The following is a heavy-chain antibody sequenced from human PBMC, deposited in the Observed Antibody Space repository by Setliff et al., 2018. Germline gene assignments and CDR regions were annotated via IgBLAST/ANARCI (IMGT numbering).Heavy chain of an antibody. CDR1: GFTFSIYW. Sequence: GGSLRLSCAASGFTFSIYWMTWVRQAPGKGLEWVANIKQDGSEKYYVDSVKGRFTIPRDGSKNTLYLQMNSLRADDTALYYCAREFIAGPHFDLWGQGTLVTVSS. J-gene: IGHJ4*02. V-gene: IGHV3-7*03. D-gene: IGHD1-20*01. CDR3: AREFIAGPHFDL. CDR2: IKQDGSEK.